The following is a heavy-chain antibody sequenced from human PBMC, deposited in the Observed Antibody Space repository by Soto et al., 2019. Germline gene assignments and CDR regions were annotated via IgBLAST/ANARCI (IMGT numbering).Heavy chain of an antibody. CDR1: GGTFSSYA. V-gene: IGHV1-69*06. CDR2: IIPIFGTA. D-gene: IGHD6-6*01. J-gene: IGHJ6*02. CDR3: ARAREYSSSPEPLIYGMDV. Sequence: GASVKVSCKASGGTFSSYAISWVRQAPGQGLEWMGGIIPIFGTANYAQKFQGRVTITADKSTSTAYMELSSLRSEDTAVYYCARAREYSSSPEPLIYGMDVWGQGTTVTVSS.